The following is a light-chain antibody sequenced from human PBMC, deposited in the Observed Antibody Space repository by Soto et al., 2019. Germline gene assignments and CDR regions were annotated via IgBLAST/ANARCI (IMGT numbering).Light chain of an antibody. CDR1: SSDVGGYNY. V-gene: IGLV2-8*01. Sequence: QSALTQPPSASGSPGQSVTISCTGTSSDVGGYNYVSWYQQHPGKAPKLMIYEVSKRPSGVPDRFSGSKSGNTASLTVSGLQADDVADYYCPSYAGSNNFFYVFGTGTKLTVL. J-gene: IGLJ1*01. CDR2: EVS. CDR3: PSYAGSNNFFYV.